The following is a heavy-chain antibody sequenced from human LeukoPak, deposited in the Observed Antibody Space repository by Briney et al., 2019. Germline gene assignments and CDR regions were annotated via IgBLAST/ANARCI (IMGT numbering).Heavy chain of an antibody. D-gene: IGHD3-16*01. CDR1: GGTFSSYV. V-gene: IGHV1-69*13. CDR2: FIPIFGTP. Sequence: SVKVSCKASGGTFSSYVISWVRQAPGQGLEWMGGFIPIFGTPDYAQKFQGRVTFTADESTGTAYMELSSLRSEDTAVYYCARGLGGLIRPGNVDYYHVDVWGKGTTVIVSS. J-gene: IGHJ6*03. CDR3: ARGLGGLIRPGNVDYYHVDV.